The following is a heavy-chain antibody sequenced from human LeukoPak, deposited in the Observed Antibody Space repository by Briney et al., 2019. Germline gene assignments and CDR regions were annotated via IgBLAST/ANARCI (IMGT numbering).Heavy chain of an antibody. V-gene: IGHV1-2*02. J-gene: IGHJ3*01. CDR2: NNPKSGDT. CDR3: ARDDASDPSASFDL. Sequence: ASVKVSCKASGYNFRDDYIFWMRRAPGQGLEWVGRNNPKSGDTYYAQKFQGRVTMTGDTSINTAYMELFSLRSDDTAVYYCARDDASDPSASFDLWGQGTMVTVSS. CDR1: GYNFRDDY. D-gene: IGHD1-26*01.